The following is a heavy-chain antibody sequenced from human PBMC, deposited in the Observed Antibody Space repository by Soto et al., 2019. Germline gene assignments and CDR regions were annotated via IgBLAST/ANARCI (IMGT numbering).Heavy chain of an antibody. CDR2: IYYSGST. CDR1: GGSISSYY. V-gene: IGHV4-59*01. CDR3: ARALAVAGTIFDY. D-gene: IGHD6-19*01. J-gene: IGHJ4*02. Sequence: SETLSLTCTVSGGSISSYYWSWIRQPPGKGLEWIGYIYYSGSTNYNPSLKSRVTISVDTSKNQFSLKLSSVTAADTAVYYCARALAVAGTIFDYWGQGTLVTVS.